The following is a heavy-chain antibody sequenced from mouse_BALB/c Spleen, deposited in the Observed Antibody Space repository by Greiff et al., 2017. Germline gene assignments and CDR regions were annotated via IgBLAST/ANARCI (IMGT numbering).Heavy chain of an antibody. CDR2: ISSGGSYT. CDR1: GFTFSSYA. CDR3: ARRGLEELGYYFDY. V-gene: IGHV5-9-4*01. J-gene: IGHJ2*01. D-gene: IGHD4-1*01. Sequence: EVQVVESGGGLVKPGGSLKLSCAASGFTFSSYAMSWVRQSPEKRLEWVAEISSGGSYTYYPDTVTGRFTISRDNAKNTLYLEMSSLRSEDTAMYYCARRGLEELGYYFDYWGQGTTLTVSS.